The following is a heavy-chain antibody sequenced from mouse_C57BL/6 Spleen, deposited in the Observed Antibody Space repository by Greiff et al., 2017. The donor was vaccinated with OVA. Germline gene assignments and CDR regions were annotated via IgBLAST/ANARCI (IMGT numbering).Heavy chain of an antibody. CDR3: ANDGSYWYFDV. V-gene: IGHV1-82*01. Sequence: QVQLQQSGPELVKPGASVKISCKASGYAFSSSWMNWVKQRPGKGLEWIGRIYPGDGDTNYNGKFKGKATLTADKSSSTAYMQLSSLTSEDSAVYCCANDGSYWYFDVWGTGTTVTVAS. D-gene: IGHD1-1*01. J-gene: IGHJ1*03. CDR2: IYPGDGDT. CDR1: GYAFSSSW.